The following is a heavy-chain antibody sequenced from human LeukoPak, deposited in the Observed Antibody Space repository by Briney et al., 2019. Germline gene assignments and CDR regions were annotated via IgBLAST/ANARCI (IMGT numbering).Heavy chain of an antibody. V-gene: IGHV3-23*01. CDR1: GFTFSSYS. CDR3: AKDRGYYYDSSGYYYAEYFQH. J-gene: IGHJ1*01. CDR2: ISGSGGST. D-gene: IGHD3-22*01. Sequence: GGSLRLSCATSGFTFSSYSMNWVRQAPGKGLEWVSAISGSGGSTYYADSVKGRFTISRDNSKNTLHLQMNSLRAEDTAVYYCAKDRGYYYDSSGYYYAEYFQHWGQGTLVTVSS.